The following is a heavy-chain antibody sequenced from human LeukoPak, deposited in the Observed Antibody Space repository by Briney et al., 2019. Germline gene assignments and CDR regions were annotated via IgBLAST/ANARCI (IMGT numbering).Heavy chain of an antibody. J-gene: IGHJ4*02. CDR3: AKGAYDYIEMGYFDD. Sequence: PGGSLRLSCAASGFRLSNFAMSWVRQAPGKGLEWVSLIIGSSGDTLYADSLKGRFTISRDISKNRLYLQMNSLRAEDTALYYCAKGAYDYIEMGYFDDWGQGTLVTVSS. CDR1: GFRLSNFA. CDR2: IIGSSGDT. D-gene: IGHD5-12*01. V-gene: IGHV3-23*01.